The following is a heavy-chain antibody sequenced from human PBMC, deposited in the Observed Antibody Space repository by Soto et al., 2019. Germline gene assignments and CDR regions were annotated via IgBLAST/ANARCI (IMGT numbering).Heavy chain of an antibody. Sequence: ASVKVSCKASGYTFTGYYMHWVRQAPGQGLEWMGWINPNSGGTNYAQKFQGRVTMTRDTSISTAYMELSRLRSDDTAVYYCARGPPISSYDSSEGDYWGQGTLVTVSS. CDR1: GYTFTGYY. V-gene: IGHV1-2*02. CDR3: ARGPPISSYDSSEGDY. D-gene: IGHD3-22*01. CDR2: INPNSGGT. J-gene: IGHJ4*02.